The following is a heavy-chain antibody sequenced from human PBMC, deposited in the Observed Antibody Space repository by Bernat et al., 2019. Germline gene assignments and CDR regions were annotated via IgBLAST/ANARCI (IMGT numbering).Heavy chain of an antibody. J-gene: IGHJ6*02. CDR3: AKVGGLRFLEWFSMDV. D-gene: IGHD3-3*01. V-gene: IGHV3-30*18. CDR2: ISYDGSNK. CDR1: GFTFSSYG. Sequence: QVQLVESGGGVAQPGRSLRLSCAASGFTFSSYGMHWVRQAPGKGLEWVAVISYDGSNKYYADSVKGRFTISRDNSKNTLYLQMNSLRAEDTAVYYCAKVGGLRFLEWFSMDVWGQGTTVTVSS.